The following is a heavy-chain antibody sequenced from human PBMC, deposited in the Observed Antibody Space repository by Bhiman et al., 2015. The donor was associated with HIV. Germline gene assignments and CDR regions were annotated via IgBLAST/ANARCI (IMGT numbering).Heavy chain of an antibody. V-gene: IGHV3-21*03. CDR2: ISSSSSYI. CDR1: GFTFRTYS. D-gene: IGHD1-7*01. J-gene: IGHJ6*02. Sequence: EVQLVESGGGLVKPGGSLRFSCAASGFTFRTYSMNWVRQAPGKGLEWVSSISSSSSYIYYADSVKGRFTISRDNAKNSLYLQMNSLRAEDTAVFYCARDRPYNWNWGNHYYGMDVWGQGTTVTVSS. CDR3: ARDRPYNWNWGNHYYGMDV.